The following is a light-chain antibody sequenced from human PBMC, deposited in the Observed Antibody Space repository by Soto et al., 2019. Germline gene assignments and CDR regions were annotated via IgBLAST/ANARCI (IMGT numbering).Light chain of an antibody. J-gene: IGKJ1*01. Sequence: EIVMTQSPATLSGSPGERATLSCRASQSVSSNLAWYQQKPGQAPRLLIYGASTRATGVPARFSGSRSGTEFTLTISSLQSEDFAVYYCQHYNNWPRTFGQGTKVEIK. CDR3: QHYNNWPRT. CDR2: GAS. CDR1: QSVSSN. V-gene: IGKV3-15*01.